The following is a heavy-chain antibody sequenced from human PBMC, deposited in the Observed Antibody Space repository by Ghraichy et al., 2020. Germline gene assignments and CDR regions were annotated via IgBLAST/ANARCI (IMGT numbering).Heavy chain of an antibody. CDR2: ISHDGSKK. CDR1: GFTFRTYG. D-gene: IGHD6-19*01. V-gene: IGHV3-30*18. J-gene: IGHJ4*02. Sequence: WGSLRLSCAASGFTFRTYGMHWVRQAPGKGLEWVAFISHDGSKKEYGDSVKGRFTSSRDNSKNTLFLQMNSLRGEDTALYYCAKGVTGWFSPRPDYFDSWGQGTLVAVYS. CDR3: AKGVTGWFSPRPDYFDS.